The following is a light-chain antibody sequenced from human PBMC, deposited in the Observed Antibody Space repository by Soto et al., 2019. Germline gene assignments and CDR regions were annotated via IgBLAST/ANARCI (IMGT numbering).Light chain of an antibody. J-gene: IGKJ2*01. CDR2: GAS. CDR1: QNVNNN. CDR3: QQYNNWPPMYT. V-gene: IGKV3-15*01. Sequence: EIVMTQSPATLSVSPGERATLSCRASQNVNNNLAWYQQIPGQAPRLLIYGASTRATDIPARFSGSGSGTEFTLIISSLQSEDFAVYFCQQYNNWPPMYTFGQGTKLEIK.